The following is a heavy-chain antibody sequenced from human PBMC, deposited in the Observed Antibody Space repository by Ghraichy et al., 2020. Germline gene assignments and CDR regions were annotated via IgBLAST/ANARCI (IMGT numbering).Heavy chain of an antibody. CDR1: GDSVSSNSAA. CDR3: ARGVAAAGAYDDYYYIDV. J-gene: IGHJ6*03. CDR2: TYYRSKWYN. V-gene: IGHV6-1*01. D-gene: IGHD6-13*01. Sequence: SQTLSLTCAISGDSVSSNSAAWNWIRQSPSRGLEWLGRTYYRSKWYNAYAISVKSRITINPDTSKNQFSLQLNSVTPEDTAIYYCARGVAAAGAYDDYYYIDVWGKGTTVTVSS.